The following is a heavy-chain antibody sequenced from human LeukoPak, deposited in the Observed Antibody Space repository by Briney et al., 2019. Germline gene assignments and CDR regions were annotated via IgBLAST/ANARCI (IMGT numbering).Heavy chain of an antibody. CDR1: GYTLTAYN. CDR3: ASGRGRSWFDP. V-gene: IGHV1-2*02. Sequence: GASVKVSCKASGYTLTAYNIHWVRQAPGQGLEWMGWMQPSSGATNYAQKFQGRVTMTGDTSISTAYMELSRLTSDDTAFYYCASGRGRSWFDPWGRGTLVTVSS. CDR2: MQPSSGAT. D-gene: IGHD1-26*01. J-gene: IGHJ5*02.